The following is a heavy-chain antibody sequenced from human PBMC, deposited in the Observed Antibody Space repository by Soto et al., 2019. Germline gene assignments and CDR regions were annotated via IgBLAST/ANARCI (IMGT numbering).Heavy chain of an antibody. CDR2: IIPIFGTA. D-gene: IGHD1-26*01. CDR3: ASRFDSGSYRYFDY. CDR1: GGTFSSYA. V-gene: IGHV1-69*06. Sequence: QVQLVQSGAEVKKPGSSVKVSCKASGGTFSSYAISWVRQGPGQGLEWMGGIIPIFGTANYAQKFRGRVTITADKSTSTAYMELSSLRSEDTAVYYCASRFDSGSYRYFDYWGQGTLVTVSS. J-gene: IGHJ4*02.